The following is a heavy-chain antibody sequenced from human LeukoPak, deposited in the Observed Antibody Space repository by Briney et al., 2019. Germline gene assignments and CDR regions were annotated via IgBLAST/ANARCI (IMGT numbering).Heavy chain of an antibody. Sequence: SVKVSRKASGGTFSSYAISWVRQAPGQGLEWMGGIIPIFGTANYAQKFQGRVTITADESTSTAYMELSSLRSEDTAVYYCARELAAADPGYFDYWGQGTLVTVSS. J-gene: IGHJ4*02. V-gene: IGHV1-69*01. D-gene: IGHD6-13*01. CDR1: GGTFSSYA. CDR3: ARELAAADPGYFDY. CDR2: IIPIFGTA.